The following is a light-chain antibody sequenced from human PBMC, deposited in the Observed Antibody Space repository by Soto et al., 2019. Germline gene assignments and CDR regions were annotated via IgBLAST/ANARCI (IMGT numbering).Light chain of an antibody. V-gene: IGLV3-12*02. CDR1: NIGSKA. J-gene: IGLJ1*01. CDR3: QVWESATDPYV. Sequence: SYELTQPHSVSVATAQMARITCGGSNIGSKAVQWYQQKPGQDPVLVIYSDSNRPSGIPERFSGSDPGNTATLTVSGIGAGDEAEYYCQVWESATDPYVFGTGTKVTVL. CDR2: SDS.